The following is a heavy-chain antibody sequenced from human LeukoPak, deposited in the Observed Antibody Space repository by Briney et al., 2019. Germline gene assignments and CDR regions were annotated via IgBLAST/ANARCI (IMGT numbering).Heavy chain of an antibody. Sequence: PGGSLRLSCAASGFTSSSYAMSWVRQAPGKGLEWVSAISGSGGSTYYADSVKGRFTISRDNSKNTLYLQMNSLRAEDTAVYYGAKGRGGYGDYESPKYFQHWGQGTLVTVSS. D-gene: IGHD4-17*01. CDR3: AKGRGGYGDYESPKYFQH. CDR2: ISGSGGST. V-gene: IGHV3-23*01. CDR1: GFTSSSYA. J-gene: IGHJ1*01.